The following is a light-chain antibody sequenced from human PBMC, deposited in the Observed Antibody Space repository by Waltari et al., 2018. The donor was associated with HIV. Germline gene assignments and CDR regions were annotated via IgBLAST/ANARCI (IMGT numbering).Light chain of an antibody. Sequence: QSVLTQPPSVSGAPGQRVTISCTGSSSNIGAGYDVHWYQQLPGTAPKLLIYANINRPAGVPDRFSGSKSGSSASLAITGRQAEDEAHYYCQSFDSSLTTSGVIFGGGTKLTVL. CDR1: SSNIGAGYD. V-gene: IGLV1-40*01. CDR2: ANI. CDR3: QSFDSSLTTSGVI. J-gene: IGLJ2*01.